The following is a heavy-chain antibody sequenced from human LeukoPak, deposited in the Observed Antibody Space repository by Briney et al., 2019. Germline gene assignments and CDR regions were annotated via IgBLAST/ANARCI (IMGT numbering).Heavy chain of an antibody. CDR3: ARGRKYYDILTGYHPTVFDY. J-gene: IGHJ4*02. CDR1: GDSISSFS. V-gene: IGHV4-59*01. CDR2: VSYSGTI. Sequence: SETLSLTCSVSGDSISSFSWTWIRQPPGKGLEWIGYVSYSGTITYNPSLKGRVTISVDTSKNWFSLKLSSVTAADTAVYYCARGRKYYDILTGYHPTVFDYWGQGILITVSS. D-gene: IGHD3-9*01.